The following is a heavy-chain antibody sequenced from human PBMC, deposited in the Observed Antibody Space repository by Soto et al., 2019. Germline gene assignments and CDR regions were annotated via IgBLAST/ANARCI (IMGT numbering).Heavy chain of an antibody. V-gene: IGHV1-69*13. CDR1: GGTFSSYA. D-gene: IGHD3-22*01. J-gene: IGHJ3*02. CDR3: ASLYYYDSSGDSNDAFDI. CDR2: IIPTFGTA. Sequence: ASVKVSCKASGGTFSSYAISWVRQAPGQGLEWMGGIIPTFGTANYAQKFQGRVTITADESTSTAYMELSSLRSEDTAVYYCASLYYYDSSGDSNDAFDIWGQGTMVTVSS.